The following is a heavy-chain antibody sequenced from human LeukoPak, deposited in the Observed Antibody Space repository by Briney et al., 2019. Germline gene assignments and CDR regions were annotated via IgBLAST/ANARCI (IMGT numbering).Heavy chain of an antibody. Sequence: GGSLRLSCAASGLTFRSYWMSWVRQAPGKGLEWVANIKQDGSEKHYVDSVKGRLTISRDNAKNLLYLQMNSLRVEDTAVYYCAGGPGFLIDCWGQGTLVTVSS. CDR3: AGGPGFLIDC. CDR2: IKQDGSEK. D-gene: IGHD3-3*01. J-gene: IGHJ4*02. V-gene: IGHV3-7*01. CDR1: GLTFRSYW.